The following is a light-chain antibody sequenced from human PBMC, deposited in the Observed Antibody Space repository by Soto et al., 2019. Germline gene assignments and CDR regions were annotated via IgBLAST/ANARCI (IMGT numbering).Light chain of an antibody. CDR2: EVS. V-gene: IGLV2-14*01. Sequence: QSVLTQPASVSGSLGQSITISCTGTSSDVGAYNYVSWYQQQPGKAPKLMISEVSNRPSGVSNRFSGSKSGNTASLIISGLQAEDEADYYCCSFTSITHYVLGNGTKVT. CDR3: CSFTSITHYV. CDR1: SSDVGAYNY. J-gene: IGLJ1*01.